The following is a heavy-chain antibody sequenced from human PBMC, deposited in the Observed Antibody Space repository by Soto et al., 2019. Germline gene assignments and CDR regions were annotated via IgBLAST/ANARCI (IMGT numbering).Heavy chain of an antibody. CDR3: AKGFPRLQLDTNAWEN. V-gene: IGHV3-23*01. Sequence: GGSLRLSCAASGFPFSSFAMCWLRQAPGKGLEWVSYISGNGVATSYADSVKGRFTTSRDNSKNVLYLQLNSLRDEDTAVYYCAKGFPRLQLDTNAWENWGQGTLVTVSS. D-gene: IGHD2-8*01. CDR1: GFPFSSFA. J-gene: IGHJ4*02. CDR2: ISGNGVAT.